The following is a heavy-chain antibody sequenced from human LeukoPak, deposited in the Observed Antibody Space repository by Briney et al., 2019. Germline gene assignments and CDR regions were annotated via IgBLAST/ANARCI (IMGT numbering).Heavy chain of an antibody. CDR2: IDPSDSYT. CDR1: GYSFTSYW. CDR3: ARGIDTAMVTWEKDYYDSSGYHYFDY. J-gene: IGHJ4*02. V-gene: IGHV5-10-1*01. D-gene: IGHD3-22*01. Sequence: LGESLKISCKGSGYSFTSYWISWVRQMPGKGLEWMGRIDPSDSYTNYNPSLKSRVTISVDTSKNQFSLKLSSVTAADTAVYYCARGIDTAMVTWEKDYYDSSGYHYFDYWGQGTLVTVSS.